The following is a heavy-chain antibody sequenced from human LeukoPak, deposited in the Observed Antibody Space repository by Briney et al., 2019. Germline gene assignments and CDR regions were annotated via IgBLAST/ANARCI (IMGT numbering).Heavy chain of an antibody. J-gene: IGHJ4*02. CDR3: ARHSFSLGVDFDY. D-gene: IGHD3-16*01. CDR2: IYYSGST. Sequence: SETLSLTCTVSGGSISSYYWSWIRQPPGKGLEWIGYIYYSGSTNYNPSLKSRVTISVDTSKNQFSLKLSSVTAADTAVYYCARHSFSLGVDFDYWGQGTLVTVSS. V-gene: IGHV4-59*08. CDR1: GGSISSYY.